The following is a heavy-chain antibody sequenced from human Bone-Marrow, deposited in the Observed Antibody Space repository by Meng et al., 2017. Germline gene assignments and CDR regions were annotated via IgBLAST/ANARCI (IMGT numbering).Heavy chain of an antibody. J-gene: IGHJ4*02. V-gene: IGHV3-21*01. Sequence: GESLKISCAASGFTFSSYSMNWVRQAPGKGLEWVSSISSSSSYIYYADSVKGRFTISRDNAKNSLYLQMNSLRAEDTAVYYCARDVGIIAVAGTLPDYWSQGTLVTVSS. CDR1: GFTFSSYS. CDR3: ARDVGIIAVAGTLPDY. CDR2: ISSSSSYI. D-gene: IGHD6-19*01.